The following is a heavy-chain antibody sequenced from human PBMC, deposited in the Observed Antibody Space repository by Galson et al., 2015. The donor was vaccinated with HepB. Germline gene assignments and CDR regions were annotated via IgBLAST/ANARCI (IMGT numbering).Heavy chain of an antibody. CDR2: ISGNGGST. D-gene: IGHD1-26*01. J-gene: IGHJ4*02. Sequence: SLRLSCAASGFTFSSYAMSWVRKAPGKGLEWVSAISGNGGSTYYADSVKGRFTISRDNSKNTLYLQMNSLRAEDTAVYYCATEEPLYSGSPFDYWGQGTLVTVSS. CDR3: ATEEPLYSGSPFDY. V-gene: IGHV3-23*01. CDR1: GFTFSSYA.